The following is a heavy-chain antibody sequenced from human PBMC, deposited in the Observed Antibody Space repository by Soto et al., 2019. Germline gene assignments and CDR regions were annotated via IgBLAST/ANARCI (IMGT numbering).Heavy chain of an antibody. J-gene: IGHJ4*02. CDR1: GYTFTSYY. CDR2: INPSGGST. V-gene: IGHV1-46*03. D-gene: IGHD6-19*01. CDR3: ARDRKSGRWTGISIAVAVPYYFDY. Sequence: ASVKVSCKASGYTFTSYYMHWVRQAPGQGLEWMGIINPSGGSTSYAQKFQGRVTMTRDTSTSTVYMELSSLRSEDTAVYYCARDRKSGRWTGISIAVAVPYYFDYWGQGTLVTVSS.